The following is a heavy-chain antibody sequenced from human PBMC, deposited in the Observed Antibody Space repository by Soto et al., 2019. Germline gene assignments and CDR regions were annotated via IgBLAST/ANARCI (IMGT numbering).Heavy chain of an antibody. Sequence: GGSQRLSCAASGFTCRSYDMSWVRQAPGKGLEXVSTIXXGXSXXXPXXXXGRFTISRDNSKNTVFLQMNSLTAGDTAVYYCAKATATGGGAFDICGQGTMVTVSS. D-gene: IGHD2-8*02. V-gene: IGHV3-23*01. J-gene: IGHJ3*02. CDR2: IXXGXSX. CDR1: GFTCRSYD. CDR3: AKATATGGGAFDI.